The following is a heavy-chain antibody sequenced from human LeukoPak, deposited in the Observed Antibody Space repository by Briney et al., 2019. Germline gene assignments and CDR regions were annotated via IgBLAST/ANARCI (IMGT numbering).Heavy chain of an antibody. J-gene: IGHJ5*02. CDR2: IYYSGST. Sequence: SETLSLTCTVSGGSISSSSYYWGWIRQPPGKGLEWIGYIYYSGSTSYNPSLKSRVTISVDTSKNQFSLKLSSVTAADTAVYYCARQLYSSGWNAGFDPWGQGTLVTVSS. CDR1: GGSISSSSYY. V-gene: IGHV4-61*05. D-gene: IGHD6-19*01. CDR3: ARQLYSSGWNAGFDP.